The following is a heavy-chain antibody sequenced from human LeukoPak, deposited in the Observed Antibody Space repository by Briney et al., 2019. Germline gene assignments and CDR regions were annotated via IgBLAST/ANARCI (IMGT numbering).Heavy chain of an antibody. CDR2: VSLVGSKK. CDR3: ARSPAHHWFDP. J-gene: IGHJ5*02. Sequence: PGGSLRLSCETSGFNFNNYAVHWIRQPPGKGLEWVAVVSLVGSKKFYADSVKGRFTVSRDNSKNILYLQMNILRPEDTAVYYCARSPAHHWFDPWGHGTHVTVSS. V-gene: IGHV3-30*04. CDR1: GFNFNNYA.